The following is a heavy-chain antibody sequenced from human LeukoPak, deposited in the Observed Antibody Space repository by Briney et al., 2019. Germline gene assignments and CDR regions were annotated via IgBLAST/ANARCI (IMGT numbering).Heavy chain of an antibody. CDR1: GYTFTSYG. D-gene: IGHD3-10*01. J-gene: IGHJ6*03. Sequence: ASVKVSCKASGYTFTSYGISWVRQAPGQGLEWMGWISAYNGNTNYAQKLQGRVTMTTDTSTSTAYMELRSLRSDDTAVYYCASRAKDYYYMDVWGKGTTVTVSS. CDR3: ASRAKDYYYMDV. V-gene: IGHV1-18*01. CDR2: ISAYNGNT.